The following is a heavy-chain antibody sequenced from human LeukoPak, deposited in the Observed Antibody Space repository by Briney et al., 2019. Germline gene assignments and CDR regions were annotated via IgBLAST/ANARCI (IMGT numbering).Heavy chain of an antibody. D-gene: IGHD1-7*01. J-gene: IGHJ4*02. CDR3: AKENWNYPYHFDY. CDR2: IRSGGSDK. V-gene: IGHV3-30*02. CDR1: RFTLSSYG. Sequence: GGSLRLSCAESRFTLSSYGMHWVRQAPGKALEGVTFIRSGGSDKYYADSVKGRFTISRDNSKSTLFLLMDSLRAEDTAVYYCAKENWNYPYHFDYWGQGTLVTVSS.